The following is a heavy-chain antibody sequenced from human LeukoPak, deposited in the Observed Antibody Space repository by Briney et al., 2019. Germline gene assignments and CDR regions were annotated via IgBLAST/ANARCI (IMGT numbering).Heavy chain of an antibody. V-gene: IGHV3-43*02. Sequence: GGSLRLSCAASGFTFDDYAMHWVRQAPGKGLEWVSLISGDGGSTYYADSVKGRFTISRDNSKNSLYLQMNSLRTEDTALYYCAKDIRQQLVLGASDIWGQGTMVTVSS. CDR2: ISGDGGST. CDR3: AKDIRQQLVLGASDI. D-gene: IGHD6-13*01. CDR1: GFTFDDYA. J-gene: IGHJ3*02.